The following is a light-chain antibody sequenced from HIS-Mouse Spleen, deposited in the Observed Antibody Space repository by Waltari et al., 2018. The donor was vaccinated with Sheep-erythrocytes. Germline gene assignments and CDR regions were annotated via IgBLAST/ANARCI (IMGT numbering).Light chain of an antibody. J-gene: IGLJ2*01. V-gene: IGLV3-1*01. Sequence: SYELTQPPPVSVSPGQTASITCPGHNLGDNYASWSRQKPGQSPVLVIYQDSKRPSGIPERFSGSNSGNTATLTISGTQAMDEADYYCQAWDSSTAVFGGGTKLTVL. CDR1: NLGDNY. CDR2: QDS. CDR3: QAWDSSTAV.